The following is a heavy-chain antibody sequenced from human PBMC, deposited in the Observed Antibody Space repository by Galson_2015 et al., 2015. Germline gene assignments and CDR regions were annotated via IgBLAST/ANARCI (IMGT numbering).Heavy chain of an antibody. V-gene: IGHV1-69*02. Sequence: SVKVSCKASGGTFSSYTISWVRQAPGQGLEWMGRIIPILGIANYAQEFQGRVTITADKSTSTAYMELSSLRSEDTAVYYCAATREGEMATAAFDYWGQGTLVTVSS. CDR1: GGTFSSYT. CDR2: IIPILGIA. D-gene: IGHD5-24*01. J-gene: IGHJ4*02. CDR3: AATREGEMATAAFDY.